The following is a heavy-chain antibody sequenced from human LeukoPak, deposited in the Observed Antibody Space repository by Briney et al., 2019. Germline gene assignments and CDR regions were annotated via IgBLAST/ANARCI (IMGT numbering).Heavy chain of an antibody. V-gene: IGHV4-4*07. J-gene: IGHJ6*03. Sequence: SETLSLTCTVSGGSISSYYWSWIRQPAGKGLEWIGRIYTSGSTNYNPSLKSRVTMSVDTSKNQFSLKLSSVTAADTAVYYCARGVYYYDSSGPYYYYMDVWGKGTTVTVSS. CDR3: ARGVYYYDSSGPYYYYMDV. CDR2: IYTSGST. D-gene: IGHD3-22*01. CDR1: GGSISSYY.